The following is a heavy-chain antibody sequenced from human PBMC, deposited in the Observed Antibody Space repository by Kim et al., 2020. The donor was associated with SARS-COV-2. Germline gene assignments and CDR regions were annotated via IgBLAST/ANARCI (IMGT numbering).Heavy chain of an antibody. CDR2: INHSGST. D-gene: IGHD6-6*01. CDR1: GGSFSGYY. J-gene: IGHJ6*02. Sequence: SETLSLTCAVYGGSFSGYYWSWIRQPPGKGLEWIGEINHSGSTNYNPSLKSRVTISVDTSKNQFSLKLSSVTAADTAVYYCARVGIAARNGMDVWGQGTTVTVSS. CDR3: ARVGIAARNGMDV. V-gene: IGHV4-34*01.